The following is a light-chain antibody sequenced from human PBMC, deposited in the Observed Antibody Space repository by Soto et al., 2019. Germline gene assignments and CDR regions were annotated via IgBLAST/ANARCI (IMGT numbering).Light chain of an antibody. Sequence: DIQMTQSPSTLSASVGDRVTITCRASQSISSWLAWYQQKPGKAPKLLIYDASSLESGVPSRFSGSGSGTEFTTTISTLQPDDFATYYCQQYNSYSPIFGPGTKVDIK. CDR1: QSISSW. V-gene: IGKV1-5*01. CDR2: DAS. CDR3: QQYNSYSPI. J-gene: IGKJ3*01.